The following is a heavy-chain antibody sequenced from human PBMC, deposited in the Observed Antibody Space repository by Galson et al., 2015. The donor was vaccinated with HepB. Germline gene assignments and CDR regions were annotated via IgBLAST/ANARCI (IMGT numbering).Heavy chain of an antibody. CDR2: INPDGSEK. D-gene: IGHD3-10*01. CDR1: GFNFYNYW. V-gene: IGHV3-7*03. J-gene: IGHJ6*02. Sequence: SLRLSCAASGFNFYNYWMIWVRQAPGKGLEWVANINPDGSEKYYVASLKGRFTISRDNDKNSLYLQMDGLRAEDTAVYYCARRISLVRGIITRPDYFYGMDVWGQGTTVTVAS. CDR3: ARRISLVRGIITRPDYFYGMDV.